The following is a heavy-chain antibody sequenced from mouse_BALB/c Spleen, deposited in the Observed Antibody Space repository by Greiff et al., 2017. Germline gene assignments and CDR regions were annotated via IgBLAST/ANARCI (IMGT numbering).Heavy chain of an antibody. Sequence: EVKLMESGAELVKPGASVKLSCTASGFNIKDTYMHWVKQRPEQGLEWIGRIDPANGNTKYDPKFQGKATITADTSSNTAYLQLSSLTSEDTAVYYCARRHYYGSSLYAMDYWGQGTSVTVSS. V-gene: IGHV14-3*02. D-gene: IGHD1-1*01. CDR2: IDPANGNT. CDR3: ARRHYYGSSLYAMDY. CDR1: GFNIKDTY. J-gene: IGHJ4*01.